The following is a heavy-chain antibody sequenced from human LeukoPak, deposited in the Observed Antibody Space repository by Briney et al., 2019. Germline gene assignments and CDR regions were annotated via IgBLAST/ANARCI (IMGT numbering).Heavy chain of an antibody. D-gene: IGHD2-2*01. CDR3: ARGVVVVPAASGARCYYMDV. CDR2: IYTSGST. Sequence: SQTLSLTCTVSGGSISSGSYYWSWIRQPAGKGLEWIGRIYTSGSTNYNPSLKSRVTISVDTSKNQFSLKLSSVTAADTAVYYCARGVVVVPAASGARCYYMDVWGKGTTVTVSS. V-gene: IGHV4-61*02. J-gene: IGHJ6*03. CDR1: GGSISSGSYY.